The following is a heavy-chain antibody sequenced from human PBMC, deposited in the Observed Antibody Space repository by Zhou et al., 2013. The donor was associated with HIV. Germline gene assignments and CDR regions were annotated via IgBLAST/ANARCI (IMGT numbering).Heavy chain of an antibody. Sequence: QVHLVQSGAEMKKPGSSVKVSCKASGGTFSSYIINWVRQAPGQGLEWMGRIIPIFGTANYAQTFQDRVTITADKSTSTAYMQLSSLRSEDTAVYYCASPGDGSAVAAQYYFDYWGQGTLVTVSS. CDR2: IIPIFGTA. CDR1: GGTFSSYI. V-gene: IGHV1-69*08. J-gene: IGHJ4*02. CDR3: ASPGDGSAVAAQYYFDY. D-gene: IGHD6-19*01.